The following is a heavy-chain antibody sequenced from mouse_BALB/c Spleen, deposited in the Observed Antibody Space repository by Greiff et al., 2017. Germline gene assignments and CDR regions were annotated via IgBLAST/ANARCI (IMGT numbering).Heavy chain of an antibody. V-gene: IGHV5-12-2*01. CDR1: GFTFSSYT. Sequence: EVQVVESGGGLVQPGGSLKLSCAASGFTFSSYTMSWVRQTPEKRLEWVAYISNGGGSTYYPDTVKGRFTISRDNAKNTLYLQMSSLKSEDTAMYYGARHASSGLSYYAMDYWGQGTSVTVAS. J-gene: IGHJ4*01. CDR3: ARHASSGLSYYAMDY. CDR2: ISNGGGST. D-gene: IGHD3-1*01.